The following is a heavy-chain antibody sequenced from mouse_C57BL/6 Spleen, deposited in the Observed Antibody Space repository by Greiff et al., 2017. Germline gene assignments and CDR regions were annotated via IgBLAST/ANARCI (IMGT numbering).Heavy chain of an antibody. J-gene: IGHJ4*01. V-gene: IGHV1-7*01. CDR2: INPSSGYT. D-gene: IGHD1-2*01. Sequence: QVQLQQSGAELAKPGASVKLSCKASGYTFTGYWMHWVKQRPGQGLEWIGYINPSSGYTKYNQKFKYKATLTADKSSSTAYMQLSSLTYEDSAVYYCARGYKGAMDYWGQGTSVTVSS. CDR1: GYTFTGYW. CDR3: ARGYKGAMDY.